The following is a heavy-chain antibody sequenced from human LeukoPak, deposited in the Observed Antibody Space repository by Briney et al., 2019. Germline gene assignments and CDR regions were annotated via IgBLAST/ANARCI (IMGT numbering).Heavy chain of an antibody. J-gene: IGHJ4*02. CDR1: GFILRDYG. V-gene: IGHV3-30*02. D-gene: IGHD3-16*01. CDR2: GRLGGSGK. Sequence: PGGSLRLSCTASGFILRDYGMHWVRQAPGKAREWVAFGRLGGSGKYYADSVKSRFIISRDDSENTLYLQLNSLRVEDTGLYYCATEGGVGGLDYWGQGPLVTVSA. CDR3: ATEGGVGGLDY.